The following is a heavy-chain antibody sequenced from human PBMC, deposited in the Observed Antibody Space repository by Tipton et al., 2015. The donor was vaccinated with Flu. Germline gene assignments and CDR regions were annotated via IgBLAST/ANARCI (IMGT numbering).Heavy chain of an antibody. CDR1: GGSISSYY. CDR2: IYYSGST. Sequence: NLSLTCTVSGGSISSYYWSWIRQPPGKGLEWIGYIYYSGSTNYNPSLKSRVTISVDTSKNQFSLKLSSVTAADTAVYYCARELNYGMDVWGQGTTVTVSS. J-gene: IGHJ6*02. CDR3: ARELNYGMDV. V-gene: IGHV4-59*01.